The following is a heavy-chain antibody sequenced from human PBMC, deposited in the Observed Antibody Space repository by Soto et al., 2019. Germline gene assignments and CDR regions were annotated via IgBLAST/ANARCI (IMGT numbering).Heavy chain of an antibody. V-gene: IGHV3-64*01. Sequence: EVPLAESGGGMVQPGGSLRLSCVASGFTFSSYDMHWVRQAPGKGLEYVSSISSNGGTTYYGNSVKGRFTISRDNSKTTLYLQMGSLRAEDMAVYYFVRRVSGNYDYWGQGTLVTVSS. CDR3: VRRVSGNYDY. J-gene: IGHJ4*02. D-gene: IGHD1-7*01. CDR1: GFTFSSYD. CDR2: ISSNGGTT.